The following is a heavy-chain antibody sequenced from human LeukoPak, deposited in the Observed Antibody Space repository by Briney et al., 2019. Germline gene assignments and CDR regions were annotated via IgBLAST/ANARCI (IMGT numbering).Heavy chain of an antibody. CDR3: ASSSSWSTGKYYFDY. V-gene: IGHV1-2*02. D-gene: IGHD6-13*01. J-gene: IGHJ4*02. CDR1: GYTFTGYY. CDR2: INPNSGGT. Sequence: ASVKVSCKASGYTFTGYYMHWVRQAPGQGLEWMGWINPNSGGTNYAQKFQGRVTITADKSTSTAYMELSSLRSEDTAVYYCASSSSWSTGKYYFDYWGQGTLVTVSS.